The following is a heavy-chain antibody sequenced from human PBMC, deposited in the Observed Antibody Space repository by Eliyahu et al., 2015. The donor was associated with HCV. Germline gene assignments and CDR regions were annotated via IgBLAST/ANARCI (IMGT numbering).Heavy chain of an antibody. Sequence: QVQLQQWGAGLLKPSETLSLTCAVYGGSFSGYYWSWXRQPPGKGLEWIGEINHSGSTNYNPSLKSRVTISVDTSKNQFSLKLSSVTAADTAVYYCAHQLLPAYYYYGMDVWGQGTTVTVSS. D-gene: IGHD2-2*01. CDR1: GGSFSGYY. V-gene: IGHV4-34*01. CDR3: AHQLLPAYYYYGMDV. J-gene: IGHJ6*02. CDR2: INHSGST.